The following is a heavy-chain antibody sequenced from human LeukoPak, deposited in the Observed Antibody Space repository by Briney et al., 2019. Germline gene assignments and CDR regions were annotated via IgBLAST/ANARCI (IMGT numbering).Heavy chain of an antibody. J-gene: IGHJ4*02. V-gene: IGHV1-69*04. D-gene: IGHD4-17*01. Sequence: ASVKVSCKASGGTFSSYAISWVRQAPGQGLEWMGRIILILGIANYAQKFQGRVAITADKSTSTAYMELSSLRSEDTAVYYCARTDYGDYGYYFDYWGQGTLVTVSS. CDR3: ARTDYGDYGYYFDY. CDR1: GGTFSSYA. CDR2: IILILGIA.